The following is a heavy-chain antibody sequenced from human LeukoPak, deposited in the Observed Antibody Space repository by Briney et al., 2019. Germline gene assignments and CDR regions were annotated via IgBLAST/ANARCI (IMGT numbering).Heavy chain of an antibody. V-gene: IGHV3-7*05. CDR3: ARTLRLGTPRAFDI. Sequence: GGSLRLPCVVSGFTFSSYWMNWVRQAPGKGLEWVANIHEDGGDKYYVDSVKGRFTISRDNTKNSLYLQMNSLRAEDTALYYCARTLRLGTPRAFDIWGRGTMVTVSS. CDR2: IHEDGGDK. D-gene: IGHD6-19*01. CDR1: GFTFSSYW. J-gene: IGHJ3*02.